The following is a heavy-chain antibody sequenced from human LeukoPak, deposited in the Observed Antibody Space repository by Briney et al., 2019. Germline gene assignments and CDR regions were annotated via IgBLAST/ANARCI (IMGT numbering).Heavy chain of an antibody. CDR2: ISYDGSNK. Sequence: GGSLRLSCAASGFTFSSYAMHWVRQAPGKGLEWVAVISYDGSNKYYADSVKGRFTISRDNSKNTLYLQMNSLRAEDTAVYYCARAYVDAFDIWGQGTMVTVSS. J-gene: IGHJ3*02. D-gene: IGHD3-16*01. CDR3: ARAYVDAFDI. V-gene: IGHV3-30-3*01. CDR1: GFTFSSYA.